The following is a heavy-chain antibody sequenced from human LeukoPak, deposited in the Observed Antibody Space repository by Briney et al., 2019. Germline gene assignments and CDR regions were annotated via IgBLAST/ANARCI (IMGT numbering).Heavy chain of an antibody. Sequence: SQTLSLTCAVSGGSISSGGYSWSWIRQPPGKGLEWIGYIYYSGSTYYNPPLKSRVTISVDTSKNQFSLKLSSVTAADTAVYYCARVSWAGYYYDSSGYWRGKDIWGQGTMVTVSS. V-gene: IGHV4-30-4*07. D-gene: IGHD3-22*01. CDR3: ARVSWAGYYYDSSGYWRGKDI. CDR1: GGSISSGGYS. CDR2: IYYSGST. J-gene: IGHJ3*02.